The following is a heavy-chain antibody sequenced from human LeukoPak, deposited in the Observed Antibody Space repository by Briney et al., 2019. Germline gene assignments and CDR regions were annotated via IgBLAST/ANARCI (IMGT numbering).Heavy chain of an antibody. CDR3: AREIVRMVRGVKYFDY. J-gene: IGHJ4*02. V-gene: IGHV3-11*04. CDR1: GFTFSDYY. D-gene: IGHD3-10*01. CDR2: ISSSGSTI. Sequence: GGSLRLSCAASGFTFSDYYMSWIRQAPGKGLEWVSYISSSGSTIYYADSVKGRFTISRDNAKNSLYLQMNSLRAEDTAVYYCAREIVRMVRGVKYFDYWGRGTLVTVSS.